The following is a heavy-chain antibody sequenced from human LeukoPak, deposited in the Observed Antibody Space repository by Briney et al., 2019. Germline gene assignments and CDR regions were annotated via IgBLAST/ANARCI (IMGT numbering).Heavy chain of an antibody. D-gene: IGHD1-26*01. V-gene: IGHV3-11*01. J-gene: IGHJ4*02. CDR3: AKEPYVGALDY. Sequence: GGSLRLSCAASGFTFSDSYMSWIRQAPAKGLEWLSYISFSGSTISYADSVKGRFTISRDNAKNSLYLQMNSLRAEDTAVYYCAKEPYVGALDYWGPGTLVTVSS. CDR2: ISFSGSTI. CDR1: GFTFSDSY.